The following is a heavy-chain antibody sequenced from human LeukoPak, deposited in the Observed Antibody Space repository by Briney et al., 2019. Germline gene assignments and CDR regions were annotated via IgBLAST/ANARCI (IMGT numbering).Heavy chain of an antibody. CDR3: ARLLRVVVPAAFPDY. D-gene: IGHD2-2*01. J-gene: IGHJ4*02. CDR2: IYYSGST. V-gene: IGHV4-39*01. CDR1: GGSINSSSYY. Sequence: SETLSLTCTVSGGSINSSSYYWGWIRQPPGKGLEWIGSIYYSGSTYYNPSLKSRVTISVDTSKNQFSLKLSSVTAADTAVYYCARLLRVVVPAAFPDYWGQGTLVTVSS.